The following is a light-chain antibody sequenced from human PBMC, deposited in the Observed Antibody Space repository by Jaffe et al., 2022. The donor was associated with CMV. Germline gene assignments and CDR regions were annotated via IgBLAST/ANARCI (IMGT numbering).Light chain of an antibody. Sequence: QSALTQPASVSGSLGQSITISCTGTSSDIGGYSYVSWYQQHPGKAPKLVIYDVNYRPSGVSDRFSGSKSGNTASLTISGLQAEDEADYYCSSYTSSSTLEVFGAGTRVTVL. CDR2: DVN. CDR3: SSYTSSSTLEV. V-gene: IGLV2-14*03. J-gene: IGLJ1*01. CDR1: SSDIGGYSY.